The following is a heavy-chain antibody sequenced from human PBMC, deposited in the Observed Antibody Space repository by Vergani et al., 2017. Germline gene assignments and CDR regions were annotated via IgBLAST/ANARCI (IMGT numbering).Heavy chain of an antibody. J-gene: IGHJ3*02. CDR3: ARDRDYGGNCAFDI. V-gene: IGHV1-69*01. CDR2: IIPIFGTA. CDR1: GGTFSSYA. D-gene: IGHD4-23*01. Sequence: QVQLVQSGAEVKKPGSSVKVSCKASGGTFSSYAISWVRRAPGQGREWMGGIIPIFGTANYAQKCQGRVTITAAESTSTAYMELSSLRSEDTAVYYCARDRDYGGNCAFDIWGEGTMVTVSA.